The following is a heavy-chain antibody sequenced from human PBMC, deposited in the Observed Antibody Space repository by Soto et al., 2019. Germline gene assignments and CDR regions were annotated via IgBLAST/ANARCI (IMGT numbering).Heavy chain of an antibody. J-gene: IGHJ6*02. CDR2: IIPASATE. Sequence: QVHLVQSGAEVKKPGSSVNISCKASGGSFSTYGINWVRKSPGQGLEWMGGIIPASATENYAQKFQGRVMITADKSTNIAHMQMSSLRSEDTAVYYCATAVTAGXYYNYGMDVWGQGTTVTVSS. CDR3: ATAVTAGXYYNYGMDV. D-gene: IGHD2-21*02. V-gene: IGHV1-69*14. CDR1: GGSFSTYG.